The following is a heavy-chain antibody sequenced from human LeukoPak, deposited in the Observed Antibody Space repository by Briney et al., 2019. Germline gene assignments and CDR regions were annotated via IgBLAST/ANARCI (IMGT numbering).Heavy chain of an antibody. CDR2: IYYSGRT. CDR1: GGSISSGDYY. Sequence: SETLSLTCTVSGGSISSGDYYWSWIRQPPGKGLERIGYIYYSGRTYYNPSLKGRVTISVDTSKNQFSLKLSSVTAADTAVYYCASCSGGGAFDIWGQGTMVTVSS. V-gene: IGHV4-30-4*01. D-gene: IGHD2-15*01. J-gene: IGHJ3*02. CDR3: ASCSGGGAFDI.